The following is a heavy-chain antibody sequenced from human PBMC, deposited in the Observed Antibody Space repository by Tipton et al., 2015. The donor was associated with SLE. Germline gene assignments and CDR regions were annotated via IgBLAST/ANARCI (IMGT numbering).Heavy chain of an antibody. Sequence: TLSLTCAVYGGSFSGYYWSWIRQPPGKGLEWLGYVFYSGSTNCHPSLKTRVTISIDTSKNQFSLKLTSVTAADTAVYYCAKRNDFWSGYYGYYYGMDVWGQGTTVTVSS. D-gene: IGHD3-3*01. CDR2: VFYSGST. CDR1: GGSFSGYY. J-gene: IGHJ6*02. V-gene: IGHV4-59*12. CDR3: AKRNDFWSGYYGYYYGMDV.